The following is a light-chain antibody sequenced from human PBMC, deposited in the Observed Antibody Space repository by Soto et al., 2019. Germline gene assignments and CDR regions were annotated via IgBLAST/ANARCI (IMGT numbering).Light chain of an antibody. Sequence: DIQMTQSPSAQSASVGDTVTITCRASQNIRSHLNWYQQKPGKAPELLIYSASRLQSGVPSRFGGSGSGTDFTLTISDLQPEDVGVYYCMQALQTPRTFGQGTKVDIK. J-gene: IGKJ1*01. CDR3: MQALQTPRT. V-gene: IGKV1-39*01. CDR1: QNIRSH. CDR2: SAS.